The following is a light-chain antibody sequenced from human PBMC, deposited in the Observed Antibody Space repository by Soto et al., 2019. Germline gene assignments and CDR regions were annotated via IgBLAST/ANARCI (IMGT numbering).Light chain of an antibody. V-gene: IGKV1-27*01. CDR3: QKYNGAPFT. CDR1: QGIANY. Sequence: DIQMTQSPSSLSASVGDRVTITCRASQGIANYLAWYQQKPGKVPKLLIYAASTLEPGVPSRFSGSGFGTDFTLSISSLQHEDFETYYCQKYNGAPFTLGPGTKVDIK. J-gene: IGKJ3*01. CDR2: AAS.